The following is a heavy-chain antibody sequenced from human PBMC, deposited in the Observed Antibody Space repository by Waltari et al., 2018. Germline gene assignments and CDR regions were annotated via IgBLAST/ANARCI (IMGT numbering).Heavy chain of an antibody. CDR2: ISYDGSDK. J-gene: IGHJ4*02. Sequence: QVQLVESGGGVVQPGRSLRLSCAASGFTFSSYAMSWVRQAPGKGLEWVERISYDGSDKYYADSVKGRFTISRDNSKNTLYLQMNSLRAEDTAVYYCARGVVVAAPPDYWGQGTLVTVSS. V-gene: IGHV3-30*01. CDR1: GFTFSSYA. D-gene: IGHD2-15*01. CDR3: ARGVVVAAPPDY.